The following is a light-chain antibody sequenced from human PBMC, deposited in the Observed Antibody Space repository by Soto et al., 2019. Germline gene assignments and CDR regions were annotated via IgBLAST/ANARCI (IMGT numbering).Light chain of an antibody. J-gene: IGLJ3*02. V-gene: IGLV2-23*02. CDR1: SDDIGNFNL. CDR3: CSYAGSRWV. Sequence: QSASVSGSPGQSITFSCTGSSDDIGNFNLVSWYQQYPGKAPKLILYEVNKRPLGVSDRFSGSKSGNTASLTISGLQAEDEADYHCCSYAGSRWVFGGGTKLTVL. CDR2: EVN.